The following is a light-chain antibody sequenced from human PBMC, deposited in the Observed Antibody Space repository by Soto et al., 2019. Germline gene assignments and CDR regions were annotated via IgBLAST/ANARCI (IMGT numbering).Light chain of an antibody. Sequence: AIRMTRSPSSFSASTGDRVTITCRASQGISSYLAWYQQQPGKAPKLLIYAASTLQSGVPSRFSGSGSGTDFTLTISCLQSEDFATYYCQQYYSYPRTFGQRTKVDIK. CDR1: QGISSY. V-gene: IGKV1-8*01. CDR3: QQYYSYPRT. J-gene: IGKJ1*01. CDR2: AAS.